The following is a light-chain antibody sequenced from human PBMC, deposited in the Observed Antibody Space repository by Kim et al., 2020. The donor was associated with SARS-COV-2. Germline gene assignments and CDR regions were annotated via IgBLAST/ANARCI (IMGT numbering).Light chain of an antibody. CDR2: GAS. V-gene: IGKV3-15*01. Sequence: VSPGERATLSCRASQSVSSNLAWYQQKHGQAPRLLIYGASTRATGIPARFSGSGSGTEFILTISSLQSEDFAVYYCQQYNNWPPTFGQGTKVDIK. CDR1: QSVSSN. J-gene: IGKJ1*01. CDR3: QQYNNWPPT.